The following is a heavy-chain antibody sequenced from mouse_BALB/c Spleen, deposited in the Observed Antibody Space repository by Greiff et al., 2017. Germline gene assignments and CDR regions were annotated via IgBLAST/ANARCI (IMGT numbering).Heavy chain of an antibody. V-gene: IGHV5-6-2*01. CDR2: INSNGGST. CDR1: GFTFSSYY. CDR3: ARHPYYGSSHYFDY. J-gene: IGHJ2*01. D-gene: IGHD1-1*01. Sequence: EVKVEESGGGLVKLGGSLKLSCAASGFTFSSYYMSWVRQTPEKRLELVAAINSNGGSTYYPDTVKGRFTISRDNAKNTLYLQMSSLKSEDTALYYCARHPYYGSSHYFDYWGQGTTLTVSS.